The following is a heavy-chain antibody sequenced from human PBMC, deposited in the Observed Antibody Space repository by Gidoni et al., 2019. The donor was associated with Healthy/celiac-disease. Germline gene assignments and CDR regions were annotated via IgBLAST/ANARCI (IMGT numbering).Heavy chain of an antibody. Sequence: QVQLVQSGAEVKKPGSSVKVSCKANGGTFSSYAISWVRQAPGQGLEWMGRIIPILGTANYAQKFQGRVTITADKSTSTAYMELSSLRSEDTAVYYCARDPGRRSGGGAVGGGSAFDIWGQGTMVTVSS. CDR1: GGTFSSYA. CDR3: ARDPGRRSGGGAVGGGSAFDI. CDR2: IIPILGTA. D-gene: IGHD3-10*01. V-gene: IGHV1-69*04. J-gene: IGHJ3*02.